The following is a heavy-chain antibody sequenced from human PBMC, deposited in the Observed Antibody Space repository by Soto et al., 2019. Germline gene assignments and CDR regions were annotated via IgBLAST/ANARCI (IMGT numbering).Heavy chain of an antibody. D-gene: IGHD5-12*01. CDR3: ARHIVATIPPSRSSGPDY. V-gene: IGHV4-30-4*01. CDR2: IYYSGST. Sequence: SETLSLTCTVSGGSISSGDYYWSWIRQPPGKGLEWIGYIYYSGSTYYNPSLKSRVTISVDTSKNQFSLKLSSVTAADTAVYYCARHIVATIPPSRSSGPDYWGQGTLVTVSS. J-gene: IGHJ4*02. CDR1: GGSISSGDYY.